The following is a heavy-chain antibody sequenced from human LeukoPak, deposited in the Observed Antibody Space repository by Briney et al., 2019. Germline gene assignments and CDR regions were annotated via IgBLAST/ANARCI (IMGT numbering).Heavy chain of an antibody. CDR2: INHSGST. Sequence: NSSETLSLTCAVYGGSFYGGSFSGYYWSWIRQPPEKGLEWIGEINHSGSTNYNPSFKSRVTMSVDTSKNQFSLKLSSVTAADTAVYYCARFRAGLPGGSGYYLDYWGQGTLVTVSS. V-gene: IGHV4-34*10. CDR3: ARFRAGLPGGSGYYLDY. D-gene: IGHD3-22*01. CDR1: GGSFSGYY. J-gene: IGHJ4*02.